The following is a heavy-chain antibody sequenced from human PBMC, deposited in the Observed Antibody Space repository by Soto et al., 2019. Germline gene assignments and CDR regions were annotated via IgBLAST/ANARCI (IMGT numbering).Heavy chain of an antibody. D-gene: IGHD6-19*01. J-gene: IGHJ4*02. V-gene: IGHV3-23*01. CDR3: ASLEQWLPRDY. CDR2: ITGSGGNI. Sequence: EVQVMESGGGLVQPGGSLRLSCAASGFTFSYYAMSWVRQAPGKGPEWVSGITGSGGNIYYADSVKGRFTISRDNSKNTLYLQMTSLRVEDTAVYYCASLEQWLPRDYWGQGTLVTVSS. CDR1: GFTFSYYA.